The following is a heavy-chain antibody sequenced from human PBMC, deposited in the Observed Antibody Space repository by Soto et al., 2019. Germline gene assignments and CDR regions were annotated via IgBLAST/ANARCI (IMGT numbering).Heavy chain of an antibody. CDR3: ARSGDNYNVLDY. J-gene: IGHJ4*02. D-gene: IGHD3-10*02. CDR2: SSNSGTFT. CDR1: GFSISDHY. V-gene: IGHV3-11*05. Sequence: QVQLVESGGGLVKPGGSLRLTCAASGFSISDHYMSWIRQAPGKGLEWVSYSSNSGTFTKYADSVKGRFSISRDNAKNSLYLEINSLRGEDTAIYSCARSGDNYNVLDYWGQGTPVTVSS.